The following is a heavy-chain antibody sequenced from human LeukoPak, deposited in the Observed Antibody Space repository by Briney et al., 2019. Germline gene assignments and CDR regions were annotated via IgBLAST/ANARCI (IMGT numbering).Heavy chain of an antibody. Sequence: GESLKISCKGSGFSFTSYWIGWVRPMPGKGLEWMGIIYPGDYDTRYSPSFQGQVTISADKSISTAYLQWSSLKASDTAMYYCARHAETPYFDYWGQGTLVTVSS. CDR1: GFSFTSYW. J-gene: IGHJ4*02. CDR2: IYPGDYDT. V-gene: IGHV5-51*01. CDR3: ARHAETPYFDY.